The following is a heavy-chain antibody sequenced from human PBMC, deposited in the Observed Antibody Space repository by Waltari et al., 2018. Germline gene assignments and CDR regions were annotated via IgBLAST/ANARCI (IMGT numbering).Heavy chain of an antibody. Sequence: VESGGGLVQPGGALRLSCAVSGFSSGSYEMNWVRQAPGKGREWISYMKENGQSTFYADSVKGRFTVSRDNAKNSLHLQMNSLRAEDSATYYCARDGRGPGLTKVDVWGQGTTVTVSS. J-gene: IGHJ6*02. CDR3: ARDGRGPGLTKVDV. CDR1: GFSSGSYE. V-gene: IGHV3-48*03. CDR2: MKENGQST. D-gene: IGHD2-21*01.